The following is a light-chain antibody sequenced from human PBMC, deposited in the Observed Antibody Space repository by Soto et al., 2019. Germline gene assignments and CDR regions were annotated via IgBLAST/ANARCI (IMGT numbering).Light chain of an antibody. Sequence: QSVLTQPASVSGSPGQSITISCTGTSSDVGDYNYVSWYQQPPGKAPKLMIYEVSTRPSGVSNRFSGSKSGNTASLTISGLQAEDEADYHCSSYTSSRPYVFGTGTKVTVL. CDR1: SSDVGDYNY. V-gene: IGLV2-14*01. J-gene: IGLJ1*01. CDR2: EVS. CDR3: SSYTSSRPYV.